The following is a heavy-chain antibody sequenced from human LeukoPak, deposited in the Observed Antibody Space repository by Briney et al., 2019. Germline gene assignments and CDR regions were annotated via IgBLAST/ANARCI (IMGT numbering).Heavy chain of an antibody. CDR3: ASGLTTVVIPT. Sequence: SETLSLTCTVSGGSISSYYWSWIRQPAGKGLEWIGRIYTSGSTNYNPSLKSRVTISVDTSKNQFSLKLSSVTAADTAVYYCASGLTTVVIPTWGQGTLVTVSS. V-gene: IGHV4-4*07. CDR2: IYTSGST. D-gene: IGHD4-17*01. CDR1: GGSISSYY. J-gene: IGHJ5*02.